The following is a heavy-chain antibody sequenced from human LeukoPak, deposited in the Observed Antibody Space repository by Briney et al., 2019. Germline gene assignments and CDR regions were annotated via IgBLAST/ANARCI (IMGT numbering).Heavy chain of an antibody. CDR1: GGSLSSGDYY. V-gene: IGHV4-30-4*01. J-gene: IGHJ4*02. CDR2: IYYSGST. CDR3: ARVRIVGATNDC. Sequence: SETLFLTCTVSGGSLSSGDYYWSWIRQPPGKGLDWLGYIYYSGSTYYNPSLKSRVTISVDTSKNQFSLKLSSVSAADTAVYYCARVRIVGATNDCWGRGSLVTVSS. D-gene: IGHD1-26*01.